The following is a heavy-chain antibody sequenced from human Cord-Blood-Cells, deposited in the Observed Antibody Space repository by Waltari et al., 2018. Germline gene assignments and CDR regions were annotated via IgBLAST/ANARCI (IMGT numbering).Heavy chain of an antibody. CDR3: AREQQLVFDY. V-gene: IGHV4-34*01. Sequence: QVQLQQWGAGLLEPSEPPSPTCLVYGGSFSGYYWSWIRQPPGKGLEWIGEINHSGSTNYNPSLKSRVTISVDTSKNQFSLKLSSVTAADTAVYYCAREQQLVFDYWGQGTLVTVSS. D-gene: IGHD6-13*01. CDR1: GGSFSGYY. J-gene: IGHJ4*02. CDR2: INHSGST.